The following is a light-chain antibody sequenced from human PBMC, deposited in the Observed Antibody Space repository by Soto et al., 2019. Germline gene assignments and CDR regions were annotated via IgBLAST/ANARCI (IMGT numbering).Light chain of an antibody. Sequence: EIVVTQSPGSLSVSPGERAALSCRASQSVGSNLAWYQRKPGQAPRLLIYGASTRATGIPSRFSGSGSGTEFTLTISSLQSEDFAVYYCQQYYDWPWTFGQGTKVDIK. CDR2: GAS. J-gene: IGKJ1*01. CDR3: QQYYDWPWT. V-gene: IGKV3-15*01. CDR1: QSVGSN.